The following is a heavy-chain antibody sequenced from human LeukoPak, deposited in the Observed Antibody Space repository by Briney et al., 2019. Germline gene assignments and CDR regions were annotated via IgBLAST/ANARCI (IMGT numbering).Heavy chain of an antibody. D-gene: IGHD2-2*01. CDR3: ARDRGTSSRL. J-gene: IGHJ4*02. CDR2: IYYSGST. CDR1: GASISSYY. V-gene: IGHV4-59*01. Sequence: PSETLSLTCTVSGASISSYYWSWIRQPPGKGLEWIGYIYYSGSTNYNPSLKSRVTISVDTSKNQFSLKLSSVTAADTAVYYCARDRGTSSRLWGQGTLVTVSS.